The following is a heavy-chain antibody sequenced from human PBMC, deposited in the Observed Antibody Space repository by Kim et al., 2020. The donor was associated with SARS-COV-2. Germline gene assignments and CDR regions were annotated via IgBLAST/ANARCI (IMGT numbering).Heavy chain of an antibody. V-gene: IGHV3-73*01. CDR3: TRRAISGTADYYYGVDV. D-gene: IGHD1-7*01. CDR2: IISKAKSYAT. CDR1: GFTSSDSA. Sequence: GGSLRLSCAASGFTSSDSAKYWVRQAAGKGLEWVGRIISKAKSYATIYAAAVKGRFTITRDYSKNTAYLQMNSVKTEDTAVYYCTRRAISGTADYYYGVDVWGQGTTVTVSS. J-gene: IGHJ6*02.